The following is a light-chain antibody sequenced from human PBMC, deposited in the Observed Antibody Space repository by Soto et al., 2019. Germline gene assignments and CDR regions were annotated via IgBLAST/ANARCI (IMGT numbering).Light chain of an antibody. Sequence: DIVLTQSQGTLSLSPGERATLSCRASQSVSSSFLAWYQQKPGQAPRLLIYGASSRATGIPDRFSGSGSGTEFTLTISRLEPEDVAVYYCQQYGSSPLTFGGGTKVAIK. CDR3: QQYGSSPLT. CDR2: GAS. V-gene: IGKV3-20*01. J-gene: IGKJ4*01. CDR1: QSVSSSF.